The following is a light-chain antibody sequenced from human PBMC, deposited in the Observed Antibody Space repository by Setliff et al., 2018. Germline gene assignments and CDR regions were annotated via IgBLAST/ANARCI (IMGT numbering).Light chain of an antibody. Sequence: QSVLTQPPSASGSPGQSLTISCTGTSRDIGAYDYVSWYQQHPGKAPKLMIYEVTKRPSGVPDRFSGSKSGNTASLTVSGLQAEDEADYYCSSYAASYNPYVFGTGTKVT. J-gene: IGLJ1*01. CDR2: EVT. CDR3: SSYAASYNPYV. CDR1: SRDIGAYDY. V-gene: IGLV2-8*01.